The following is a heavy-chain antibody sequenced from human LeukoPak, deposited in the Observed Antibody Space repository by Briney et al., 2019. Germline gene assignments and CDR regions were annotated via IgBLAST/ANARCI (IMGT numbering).Heavy chain of an antibody. D-gene: IGHD2-8*01. Sequence: GGSLRLSCAAFGFTFNSYWMHWVRQAPGKGLVWVSRINSDGSGTSDADFVKGRFTISRDNSKNTLYLQMNSLRAEDTAMYYCARDRLTNDAFDIWGQGTMVTVSS. CDR1: GFTFNSYW. CDR3: ARDRLTNDAFDI. J-gene: IGHJ3*02. CDR2: INSDGSGT. V-gene: IGHV3-74*01.